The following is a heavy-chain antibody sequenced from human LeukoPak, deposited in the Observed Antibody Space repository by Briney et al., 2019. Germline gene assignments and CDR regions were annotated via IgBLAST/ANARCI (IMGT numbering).Heavy chain of an antibody. J-gene: IGHJ6*03. V-gene: IGHV1-69*01. D-gene: IGHD6-13*01. CDR2: IIPIFGTA. CDR3: ARDRWGYSSYYYYMDV. CDR1: GGTFSSYA. Sequence: GSSVKVSCKASGGTFSSYAISWVRQAPGQGLEWMGGIIPIFGTANYAQKFQGRVTITADESTSTADMELSSLRSEDTAVYYCARDRWGYSSYYYYMDVWGKGTTVTVSS.